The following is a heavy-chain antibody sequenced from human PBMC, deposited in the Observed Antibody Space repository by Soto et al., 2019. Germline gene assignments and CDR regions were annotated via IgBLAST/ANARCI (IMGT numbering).Heavy chain of an antibody. D-gene: IGHD1-26*01. J-gene: IGHJ5*02. Sequence: QVQLQESGPGLVKPSETLSLTCTVSGGSISPHYWHWIRQPPGPGLVWIGYVWHSGRTNYNSSLKSRVTISLDTSNNQFSLSLTSVTAADTAIYYCVREIVGATTWFDPWGQGNLVTVSS. V-gene: IGHV4-59*11. CDR2: VWHSGRT. CDR1: GGSISPHY. CDR3: VREIVGATTWFDP.